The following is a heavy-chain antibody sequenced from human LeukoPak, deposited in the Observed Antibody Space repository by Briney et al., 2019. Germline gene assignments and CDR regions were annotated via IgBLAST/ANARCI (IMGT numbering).Heavy chain of an antibody. V-gene: IGHV3-23*01. CDR3: AKRGVVIRVILVGFHKEAYYFDS. J-gene: IGHJ4*02. CDR2: ISDSGGST. D-gene: IGHD3-22*01. CDR1: GITLSNYG. Sequence: GGSLRLSCAVSGITLSNYGMSWVRQAPGKGLEWVAGISDSGGSTNYADSAKGRFTISRDNPKNTLYLQMNSLRAEDTAVYFCAKRGVVIRVILVGFHKEAYYFDSWGQGALVTVSS.